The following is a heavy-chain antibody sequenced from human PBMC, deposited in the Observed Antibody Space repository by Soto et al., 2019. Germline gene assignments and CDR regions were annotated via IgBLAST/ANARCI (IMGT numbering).Heavy chain of an antibody. CDR1: GFTFSSYA. V-gene: IGHV3-30-3*01. CDR2: ISYDGSNK. D-gene: IGHD5-18*01. J-gene: IGHJ5*02. Sequence: QVQLVESGGGVVQPGRSLRLSCAASGFTFSSYAMHWVRQAPGKGLEWVAVISYDGSNKYYADSVKGRFTISRDNSKNTLSLQRNSRRAEDTAVYYCARDKGLWIHPEGWWFDPWGQGNLVTVSS. CDR3: ARDKGLWIHPEGWWFDP.